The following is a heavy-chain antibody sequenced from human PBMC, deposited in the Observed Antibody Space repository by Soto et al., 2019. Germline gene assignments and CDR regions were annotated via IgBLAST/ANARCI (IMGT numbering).Heavy chain of an antibody. CDR3: AKVQTVWSGLAYYYYGMDV. J-gene: IGHJ6*02. CDR1: GFTFSSYA. Sequence: PGGSLRLSCAASGFTFSSYAMSWVRPAPGKGLEWVSAISGSGGSTYYADSVKGRFTISRDNSKNTLYLQMNSLRAEDTAVYYCAKVQTVWSGLAYYYYGMDVWGQGTTVTVSS. V-gene: IGHV3-23*01. CDR2: ISGSGGST. D-gene: IGHD3-3*01.